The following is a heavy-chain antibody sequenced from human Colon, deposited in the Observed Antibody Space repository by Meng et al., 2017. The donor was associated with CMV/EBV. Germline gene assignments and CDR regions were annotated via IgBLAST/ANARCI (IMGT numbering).Heavy chain of an antibody. V-gene: IGHV3-23*01. CDR2: ISGSGGST. CDR3: AKDSVPAAIWIDAFDI. Sequence: GESLKISCAASGFTFSSYAMSWVRQAPGKGLEWVSAISGSGGSTYYADSVKGRFTISRDNSKNTLYLQMNSLGAEDTAVYYCAKDSVPAAIWIDAFDIWGQGTMVTVSS. J-gene: IGHJ3*02. CDR1: GFTFSSYA. D-gene: IGHD2-2*02.